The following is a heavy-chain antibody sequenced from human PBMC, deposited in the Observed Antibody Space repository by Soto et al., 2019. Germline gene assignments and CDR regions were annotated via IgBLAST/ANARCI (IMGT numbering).Heavy chain of an antibody. D-gene: IGHD4-4*01. Sequence: SSTVSLACTVSAGSLSASSVFWACLRHAAGKRLECIGNIDYSGTDYFNPYLRTRVTSPVDKSKNQFSTTPYSVTDADTAVYYCARTTGRHSDLWGQGILVTVS. J-gene: IGHJ4*02. CDR2: IDYSGTD. CDR3: ARTTGRHSDL. CDR1: AGSLSASSVF. V-gene: IGHV4-39*01.